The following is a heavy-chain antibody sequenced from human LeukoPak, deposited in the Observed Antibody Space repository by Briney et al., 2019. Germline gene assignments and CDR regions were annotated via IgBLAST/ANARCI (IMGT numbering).Heavy chain of an antibody. CDR3: ARDHKPPIDYLDY. CDR2: ISYDGSNK. Sequence: GGSLRLSCAASGFTFSSYAMHWVRQAPGKGLEWVAVISYDGSNKYYADSVKGRFTISRDNSKNTLYLQMNSLRAEDTAVYYCARDHKPPIDYLDYWGQGTLVTVSS. CDR1: GFTFSSYA. V-gene: IGHV3-30-3*01. J-gene: IGHJ4*02.